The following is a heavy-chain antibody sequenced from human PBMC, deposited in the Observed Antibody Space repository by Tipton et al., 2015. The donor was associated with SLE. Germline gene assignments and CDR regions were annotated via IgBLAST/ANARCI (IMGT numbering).Heavy chain of an antibody. Sequence: TLSLTCTVSGGSISGHYRSWIRQPPGKGLEWIGYIYDSGSTSYNPSLKSRVTISVDMSKKQVSLKLTSVTAADTAVYYCARTSHYYDSSGYEWFDPWGQGTLVTVSS. CDR3: ARTSHYYDSSGYEWFDP. J-gene: IGHJ5*02. D-gene: IGHD3-22*01. CDR2: IYDSGST. CDR1: GGSISGHY. V-gene: IGHV4-59*11.